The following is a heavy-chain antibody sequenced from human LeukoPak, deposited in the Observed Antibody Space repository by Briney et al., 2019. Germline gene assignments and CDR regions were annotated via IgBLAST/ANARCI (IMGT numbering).Heavy chain of an antibody. CDR2: APHEGGDN. D-gene: IGHD2-21*01. J-gene: IGHJ4*02. V-gene: IGHV3-30*01. Sequence: GGSLRLSCEASGFTFTAYAMHWVRQAPGKGLEWVAVAPHEGGDNYYADSVKGRFTISRDNGKNSLYLQMNSLRTEDTAVYFCVTGGDFYYAHWGQGTLVTVSS. CDR3: VTGGDFYYAH. CDR1: GFTFTAYA.